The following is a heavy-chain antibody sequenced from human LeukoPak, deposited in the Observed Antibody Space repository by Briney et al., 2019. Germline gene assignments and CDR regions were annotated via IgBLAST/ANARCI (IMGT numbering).Heavy chain of an antibody. V-gene: IGHV3-74*01. CDR3: ARVLGATDWLDP. CDR1: GFTFSSYW. J-gene: IGHJ5*02. Sequence: GSLRLSCAASGFTFSSYWMHWVRQAPGKGLVWVSRINTDGSSSSYADSVKGRFTISRDNAKNTLYLQMNSLRAEDTAVYYCARVLGATDWLDPWGQGTLVTVSS. CDR2: INTDGSSS. D-gene: IGHD1-26*01.